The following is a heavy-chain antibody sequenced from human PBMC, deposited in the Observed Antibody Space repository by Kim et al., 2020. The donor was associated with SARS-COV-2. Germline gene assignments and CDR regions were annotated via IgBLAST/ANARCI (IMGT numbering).Heavy chain of an antibody. D-gene: IGHD3-16*01. CDR2: VGRSGATT. CDR1: GFTFSNYG. V-gene: IGHV3-23*01. J-gene: IGHJ4*02. Sequence: GGSLRLSCAASGFTFSNYGMSWVRQAPGKGLEWVSTVGRSGATTNHADSVKGRFTISRDNSKNTLYLQMNSLRAEDTAVYYCAVGGGSLFFDYWGQGTLVTVSS. CDR3: AVGGGSLFFDY.